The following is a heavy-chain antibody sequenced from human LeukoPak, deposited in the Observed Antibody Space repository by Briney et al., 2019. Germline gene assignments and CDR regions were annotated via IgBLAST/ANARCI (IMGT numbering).Heavy chain of an antibody. D-gene: IGHD5-12*01. CDR2: IRYDGSNN. Sequence: GGSLRLSCAASGFTFSRYGMHWVRQAPGKGLEWVAFIRYDGSNNYYADSVKGRFTISRDNSENTLYLQMNGLRAEDTAVYYCAKDPSGGYYYFDYWGQGTLVTVSS. CDR3: AKDPSGGYYYFDY. V-gene: IGHV3-30*02. J-gene: IGHJ4*02. CDR1: GFTFSRYG.